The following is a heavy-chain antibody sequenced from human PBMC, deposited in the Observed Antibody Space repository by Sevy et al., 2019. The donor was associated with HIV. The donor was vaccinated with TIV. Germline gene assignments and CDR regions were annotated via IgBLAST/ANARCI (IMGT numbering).Heavy chain of an antibody. J-gene: IGHJ3*02. V-gene: IGHV4-31*03. CDR1: GGSISSGGYY. CDR2: IYYSGST. Sequence: SETLSLTCTVSGGSISSGGYYWSWIRQHPGKGLEWIGYIYYSGSTYYNPSFKSRVTISVDTSKNQFSLKRSSVTAADTAVYYCASNPLKDAFDIWGQGTMVTVSS. CDR3: ASNPLKDAFDI.